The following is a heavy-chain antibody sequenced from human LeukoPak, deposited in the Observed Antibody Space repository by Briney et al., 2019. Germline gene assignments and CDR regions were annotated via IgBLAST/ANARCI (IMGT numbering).Heavy chain of an antibody. Sequence: SETLSLTCTVSGGSISSYYWSWIRQPAGKGLEWIGRIYTSGSTNYNASLESRLSMSVDTSKNQFSLKLSSVTAADTAVFYCARENSGSYREFDYWGQGTLVTVSS. CDR3: ARENSGSYREFDY. CDR1: GGSISSYY. CDR2: IYTSGST. V-gene: IGHV4-4*07. D-gene: IGHD1-26*01. J-gene: IGHJ4*02.